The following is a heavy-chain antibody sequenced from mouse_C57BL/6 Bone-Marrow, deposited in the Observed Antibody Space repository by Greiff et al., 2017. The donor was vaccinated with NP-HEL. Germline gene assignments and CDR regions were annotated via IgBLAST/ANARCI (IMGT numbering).Heavy chain of an antibody. V-gene: IGHV1-76*01. CDR2: IYPGSGNT. D-gene: IGHD2-3*01. J-gene: IGHJ2*01. Sequence: VQGVESGAELVRPGASVKLSCKASGYTFTDYYINWVKQRPGQGLEWIARIYPGSGNTYYNEKFKGKATLTAEKSSSTAYMQLSSLTSEDSAVYFCARGWLLQGYWGQGTTLTVSS. CDR1: GYTFTDYY. CDR3: ARGWLLQGY.